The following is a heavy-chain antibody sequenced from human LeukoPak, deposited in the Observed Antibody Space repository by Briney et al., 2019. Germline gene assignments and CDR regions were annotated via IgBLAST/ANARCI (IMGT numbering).Heavy chain of an antibody. D-gene: IGHD3-10*01. V-gene: IGHV3-53*01. J-gene: IGHJ4*02. CDR2: IYSGGST. CDR3: ARETEYYGSGSYYIGY. Sequence: PGGSLRPSCAASGFTVSSNYMSWVRQAPGKGLEWVSVIYSGGSTYYADSVKGRFTISRDVAKNTLYLQMNSLRAEDTAVYYCARETEYYGSGSYYIGYWGQGTLVTVSS. CDR1: GFTVSSNY.